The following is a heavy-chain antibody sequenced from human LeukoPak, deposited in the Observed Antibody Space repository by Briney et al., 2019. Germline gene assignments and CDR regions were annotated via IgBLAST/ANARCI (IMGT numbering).Heavy chain of an antibody. V-gene: IGHV3-33*01. Sequence: GGSLRLSCAASGFTFSTYAMHWVRQAPGKGLEWVAATWSDGSNKYYADSVKGRFTISRDNSKNTLYLQMNSLRAEDTAVYYCARDISQQLGPGFDYWGQGTLVTVSS. D-gene: IGHD6-13*01. J-gene: IGHJ4*02. CDR3: ARDISQQLGPGFDY. CDR2: TWSDGSNK. CDR1: GFTFSTYA.